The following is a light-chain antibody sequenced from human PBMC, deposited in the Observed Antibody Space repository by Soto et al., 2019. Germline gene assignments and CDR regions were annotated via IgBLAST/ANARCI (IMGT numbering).Light chain of an antibody. CDR2: DAS. Sequence: AIQLAQAPSSLSASVGDIVTITCRASQGISSALAWYQQKPGKAPKLLIYDASSLESGVPSRFSGSGSGTDFSLTISSLQPEDFATYYCQQFNNYPITFGQGTRLEIK. CDR3: QQFNNYPIT. V-gene: IGKV1D-13*01. J-gene: IGKJ5*01. CDR1: QGISSA.